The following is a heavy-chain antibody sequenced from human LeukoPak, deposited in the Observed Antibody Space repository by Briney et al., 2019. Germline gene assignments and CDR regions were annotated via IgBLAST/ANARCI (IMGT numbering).Heavy chain of an antibody. V-gene: IGHV4-59*08. CDR3: ARRSCSSTSCPFDY. Sequence: PSETLSLTCTVSGGSINDYYWGWIRQPPGKGLGWIGYIYYSGSTKYNPSLKSRVTISVDTSKNQFSLKLSSVTAADTAVYYCARRSCSSTSCPFDYWGQGTLVTVSS. J-gene: IGHJ4*02. CDR1: GGSINDYY. CDR2: IYYSGST. D-gene: IGHD2-2*01.